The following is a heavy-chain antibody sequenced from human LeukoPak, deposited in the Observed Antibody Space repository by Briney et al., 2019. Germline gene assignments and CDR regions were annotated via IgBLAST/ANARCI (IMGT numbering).Heavy chain of an antibody. V-gene: IGHV3-21*01. J-gene: IGHJ4*02. D-gene: IGHD6-19*01. CDR1: GFTFSSYS. Sequence: GGSLRLSCAASGFTFSSYSMDWVRQAPGKGLEWVSSISSTSTYIYYADSVKGRFTISRDNAKNSLCLQMNSPRAEDTAVYYCARATTVAGPPGNYWGQGTLVTVSS. CDR3: ARATTVAGPPGNY. CDR2: ISSTSTYI.